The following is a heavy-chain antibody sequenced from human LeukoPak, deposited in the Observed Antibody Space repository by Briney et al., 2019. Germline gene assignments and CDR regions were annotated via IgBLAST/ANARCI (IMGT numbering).Heavy chain of an antibody. J-gene: IGHJ5*02. CDR2: ISGSGDDT. V-gene: IGHV3-23*01. CDR3: AKETYSSGWYGWFDP. D-gene: IGHD6-19*01. CDR1: GFTFSNYA. Sequence: GGSLRLSCAASGFTFSNYAMNWVRQAPGKGLEWVSAISGSGDDTYYGDSVKGRFTISRDNSKSTLYLQMNSLRADDTAVYYCAKETYSSGWYGWFDPWGQGTLATVSS.